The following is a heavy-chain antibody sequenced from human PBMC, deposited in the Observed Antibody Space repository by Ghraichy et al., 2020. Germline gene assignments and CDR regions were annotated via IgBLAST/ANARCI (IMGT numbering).Heavy chain of an antibody. V-gene: IGHV1-18*04. CDR1: GYTFTSYG. D-gene: IGHD4-17*01. J-gene: IGHJ6*02. Sequence: ASVKVSCKASGYTFTSYGISWVRQAPGQGLEWMGWISAYNGNTNYAQKLQGRVTMTTDTSTSTAYMELRSLRSDDTAVYYCARGVGGTGDYEDYYGMDVWGQGTTVTVSS. CDR2: ISAYNGNT. CDR3: ARGVGGTGDYEDYYGMDV.